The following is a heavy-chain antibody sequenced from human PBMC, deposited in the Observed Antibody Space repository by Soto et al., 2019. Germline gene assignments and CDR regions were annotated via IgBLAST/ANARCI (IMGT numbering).Heavy chain of an antibody. CDR3: AKDRYLPYKTLYSSSWYFDY. CDR1: GFTFSSYA. V-gene: IGHV3-23*01. CDR2: ISGSGGST. Sequence: GGSLRLSCAASGFTFSSYAMSWVRQAPGKGLEWVSAISGSGGSTYYADSVKGRFTISRDNSKNTLYLQMNSLRAEDTAVYYCAKDRYLPYKTLYSSSWYFDYWGQGTLVTVSS. J-gene: IGHJ4*02. D-gene: IGHD6-13*01.